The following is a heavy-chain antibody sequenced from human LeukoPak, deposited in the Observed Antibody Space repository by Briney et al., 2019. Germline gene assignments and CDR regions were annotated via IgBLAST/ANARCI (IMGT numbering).Heavy chain of an antibody. CDR3: ARLLVITGTTGSDY. Sequence: ASVKVSCKASGGTFSSYAISWVRQAPGQGLEWMGRIIPIFGTANCAQKFQGRVTITADKSTSTAYMELSSLRSEDTAVYYCARLLVITGTTGSDYWGQGTLVTVSS. CDR1: GGTFSSYA. J-gene: IGHJ4*02. CDR2: IIPIFGTA. V-gene: IGHV1-69*06. D-gene: IGHD1-7*01.